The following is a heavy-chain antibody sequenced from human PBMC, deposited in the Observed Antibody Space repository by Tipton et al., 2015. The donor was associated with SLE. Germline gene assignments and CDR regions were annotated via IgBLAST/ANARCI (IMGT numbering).Heavy chain of an antibody. D-gene: IGHD5-24*01. CDR3: ARVQTQRWLQEYYFDY. Sequence: LRLSCTVSGGSISSYYWSWIRQPPGKGLEWIGYIYYRGSTNYDPSLKSRVTISVDTSKNQFSLKLSSVTAADTAVYYCARVQTQRWLQEYYFDYWGQGTLVTVSS. CDR2: IYYRGST. J-gene: IGHJ4*02. CDR1: GGSISSYY. V-gene: IGHV4-59*12.